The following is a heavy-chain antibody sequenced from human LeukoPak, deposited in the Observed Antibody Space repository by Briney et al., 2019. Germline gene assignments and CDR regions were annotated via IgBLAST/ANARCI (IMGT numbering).Heavy chain of an antibody. D-gene: IGHD6-19*01. Sequence: PGGSLTLSCAASGFTFIKYWMLWVRQAPGKGLESISRINTDGTVTTYADSVKGRFTVSRDNADNTMFLQMNSVRDEDTAMYYCATKQWLAPPPDSWGQGTPVTVSS. CDR3: ATKQWLAPPPDS. CDR2: INTDGTVT. CDR1: GFTFIKYW. J-gene: IGHJ4*02. V-gene: IGHV3-74*01.